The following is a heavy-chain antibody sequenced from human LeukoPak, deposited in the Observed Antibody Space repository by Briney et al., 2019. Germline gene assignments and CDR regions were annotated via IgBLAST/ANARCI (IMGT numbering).Heavy chain of an antibody. CDR1: GFTFDDYG. CDR3: ARCPDIVVVVAAEDDFYY. J-gene: IGHJ4*02. D-gene: IGHD2-15*01. CDR2: INWNGGST. V-gene: IGHV3-20*04. Sequence: GGSLRLSCAASGFTFDDYGMSWVRQAPGKGLERASGINWNGGSTGYADSVKGRFTISRDNAKNSLYLQMNSLRAEDTALYFCARCPDIVVVVAAEDDFYYWGQGTLVTVSS.